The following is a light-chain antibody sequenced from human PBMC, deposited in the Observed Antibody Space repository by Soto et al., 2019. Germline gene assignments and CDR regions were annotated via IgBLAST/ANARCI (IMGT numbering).Light chain of an antibody. CDR3: LQYVSAGWP. Sequence: EIVXTQSPGTLSVSPGERATLSCRASQSVSKTNLAWYQQRRGQAPRLLIYGTSTRDGGIPARFSGSGSGPDFTLTIRRLECEECALYYCLQYVSAGWPFGQGTKLDIK. CDR2: GTS. V-gene: IGKV3-20*01. J-gene: IGKJ1*01. CDR1: QSVSKTN.